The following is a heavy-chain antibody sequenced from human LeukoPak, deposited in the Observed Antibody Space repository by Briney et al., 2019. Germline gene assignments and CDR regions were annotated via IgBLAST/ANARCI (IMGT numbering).Heavy chain of an antibody. CDR1: GFTFSNYN. CDR2: ISTSGRAI. Sequence: GGSLRLSCAASGFTFSNYNINWVRQAPGKGLEWVSYISTSGRAIFYADSVKGRFTISRDNAKNSLFLQMNSPRDEDTAVYYCARVPLYDRSGYYFDYWGLGTLVTVSS. V-gene: IGHV3-48*02. CDR3: ARVPLYDRSGYYFDY. D-gene: IGHD3-22*01. J-gene: IGHJ4*02.